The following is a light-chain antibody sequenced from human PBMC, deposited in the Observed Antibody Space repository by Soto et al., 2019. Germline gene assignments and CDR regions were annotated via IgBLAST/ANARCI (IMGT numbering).Light chain of an antibody. CDR1: QGVSRK. Sequence: DIVMTQSPATLSVAPGERVTFSCRASQGVSRKLAWYQHKPGQAPRLLISGASTGATGIPARFSGSGSGTEFTLTISSLQSEDCAIYYCQQSYSIPYTFGQGTKVDIK. V-gene: IGKV3-15*01. CDR3: QQSYSIPYT. J-gene: IGKJ2*01. CDR2: GAS.